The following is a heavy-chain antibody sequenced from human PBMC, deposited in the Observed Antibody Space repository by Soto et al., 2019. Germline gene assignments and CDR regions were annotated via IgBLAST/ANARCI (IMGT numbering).Heavy chain of an antibody. D-gene: IGHD3-10*01. CDR1: GFTFDDYA. J-gene: IGHJ4*02. Sequence: PGGSLRLSCAASGFTFDDYAMHWVRQAPGKGLEWVAGIRWNSGSIDYADSVKGRFTISRDNAKNSLYLQMNSLRPEDTAFYYCTKGASACYNNLFDYWGQGTLVTVSS. CDR3: TKGASACYNNLFDY. CDR2: IRWNSGSI. V-gene: IGHV3-9*01.